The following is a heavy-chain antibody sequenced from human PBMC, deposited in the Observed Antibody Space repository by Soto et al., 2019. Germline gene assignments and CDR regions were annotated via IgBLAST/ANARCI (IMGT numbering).Heavy chain of an antibody. V-gene: IGHV3-30*18. J-gene: IGHJ4*02. CDR3: AKDQVPLVVVPAAIPYPTDY. D-gene: IGHD2-2*01. CDR1: GFTFSSYG. Sequence: GGSLRLSCAASGFTFSSYGMHWVRQAPGKGLEWVAVISYDGSNKYYADSVKGRFTISRDNSKNTLYLQMNSLRAEDTAVYYCAKDQVPLVVVPAAIPYPTDYWGQGTLVTVSS. CDR2: ISYDGSNK.